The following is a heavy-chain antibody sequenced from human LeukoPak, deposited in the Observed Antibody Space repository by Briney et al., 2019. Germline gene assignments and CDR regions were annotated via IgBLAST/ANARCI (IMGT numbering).Heavy chain of an antibody. CDR2: ISQDTIKQ. CDR1: GFTDSGRTFSSDW. Sequence: GGSLRLSCAGAGFTDSGRTFSSDWLSGVRQPPGKGLEWVANISQDTIKQYYLDSLKCRVTISRDHAKNSLYLQMNRLRAEDTAVYFCASSPNWNEAEYYFEPWGRGTLVIVAS. V-gene: IGHV3-7*01. D-gene: IGHD1-1*01. J-gene: IGHJ4*02. CDR3: ASSPNWNEAEYYFEP.